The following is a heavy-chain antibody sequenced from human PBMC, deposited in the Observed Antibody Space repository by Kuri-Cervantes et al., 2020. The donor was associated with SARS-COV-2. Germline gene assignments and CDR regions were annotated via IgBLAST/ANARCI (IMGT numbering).Heavy chain of an antibody. CDR1: GFTFSSYG. CDR2: ISYDGSNK. D-gene: IGHD3-22*01. CDR3: AKDLGGYVGY. Sequence: GESLKISCAASGFTFSSYGMHWVRQAPGKGLEWVAVISYDGSNKYYADPVKGRFTISRDNSKNTLYLQMNSLRAEDTAVYYCAKDLGGYVGYWGQGTLVTVSS. J-gene: IGHJ4*02. V-gene: IGHV3-30*18.